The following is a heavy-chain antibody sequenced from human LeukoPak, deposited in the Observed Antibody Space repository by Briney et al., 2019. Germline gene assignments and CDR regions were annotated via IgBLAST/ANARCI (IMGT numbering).Heavy chain of an antibody. CDR3: ARRGYCSSTSCSYYYYYYTDV. V-gene: IGHV4-38-2*01. Sequence: PSETLSLTCAVSGYSISSGYYWGWIRQPPGKGLEWIGSIYHSGSTYYNPSLKSRVTISVDTSKNQFSLELSSVTAADTAVYYCARRGYCSSTSCSYYYYYYTDVWGKGTTVTVSS. J-gene: IGHJ6*03. D-gene: IGHD2-2*01. CDR1: GYSISSGYY. CDR2: IYHSGST.